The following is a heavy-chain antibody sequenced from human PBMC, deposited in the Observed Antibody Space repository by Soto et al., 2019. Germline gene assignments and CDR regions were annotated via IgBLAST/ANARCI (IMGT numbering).Heavy chain of an antibody. CDR1: GFSFGDYA. Sequence: EVQLVESGGALVQPGRSLRLSCAASGFSFGDYAMHWVRQAPGKGLEWVSGISWKSASIGYADSVKGRFTISRDNAKNSLYLQMNSLSAEDTALYHCAKSRGGTANGLDVWGQGTTVTVSS. CDR2: ISWKSASI. D-gene: IGHD2-15*01. V-gene: IGHV3-9*01. J-gene: IGHJ6*02. CDR3: AKSRGGTANGLDV.